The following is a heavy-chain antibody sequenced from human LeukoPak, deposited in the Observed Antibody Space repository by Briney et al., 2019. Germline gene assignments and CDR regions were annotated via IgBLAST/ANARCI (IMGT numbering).Heavy chain of an antibody. CDR2: MNPNSGNT. CDR1: GYTFTSYD. J-gene: IGHJ5*02. CDR3: ARDLYYDFWSGYFGASYNWFDP. D-gene: IGHD3-3*01. Sequence: ASVKVSCKASGYTFTSYDINWVRQATGQGLEWMGWMNPNSGNTGYAQKFQGRVTMTRNTSISTAYMELSSLRSEDTAVYYCARDLYYDFWSGYFGASYNWFDPWGQGTLVTVSS. V-gene: IGHV1-8*01.